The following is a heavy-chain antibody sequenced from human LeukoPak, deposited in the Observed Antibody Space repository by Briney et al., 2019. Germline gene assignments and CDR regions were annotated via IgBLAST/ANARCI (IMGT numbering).Heavy chain of an antibody. Sequence: SETLSLTCTVSGGSISSYYWSWIRQPPGKGLEWIGYINYSGSTNYNPSLKSRVTISVDTSKNQFSLKLSSVTAADTAVYYCARLSSGSSSWYDTDYWGQGTLVTVSS. D-gene: IGHD6-13*01. CDR1: GGSISSYY. J-gene: IGHJ4*02. V-gene: IGHV4-59*08. CDR2: INYSGST. CDR3: ARLSSGSSSWYDTDY.